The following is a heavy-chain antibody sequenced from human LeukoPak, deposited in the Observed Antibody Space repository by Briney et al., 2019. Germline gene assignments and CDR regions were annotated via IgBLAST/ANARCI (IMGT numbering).Heavy chain of an antibody. CDR1: GFTFSSYA. V-gene: IGHV3-30*01. D-gene: IGHD3-3*01. J-gene: IGHJ3*02. Sequence: GGSLRLSCAASGFTFSSYAMHWVRQAPGKGLEWMAVISYDGSNKYYADSVKGRFTISRDNSKNTLYLQMNSLRAEDTAVYYCARVGPTFTIFEAFDIWGQGTMVTVSS. CDR3: ARVGPTFTIFEAFDI. CDR2: ISYDGSNK.